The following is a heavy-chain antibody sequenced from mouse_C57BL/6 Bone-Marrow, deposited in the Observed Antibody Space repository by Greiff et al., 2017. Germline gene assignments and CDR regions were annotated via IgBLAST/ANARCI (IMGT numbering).Heavy chain of an antibody. CDR3: AITTVVPYWYFDV. CDR2: IDPSDSET. D-gene: IGHD1-1*01. CDR1: GYTFTSYW. J-gene: IGHJ1*03. Sequence: QVQLQQPGAELVRPGSSVKLSCKASGYTFTSYWMHWVKPRAIQGLEWIGNIDPSDSETNYNQKFKDKATLTVDKSSSTAYMQLSSPTSEDSAVYYCAITTVVPYWYFDVWGTGTTVTVSS. V-gene: IGHV1-52*01.